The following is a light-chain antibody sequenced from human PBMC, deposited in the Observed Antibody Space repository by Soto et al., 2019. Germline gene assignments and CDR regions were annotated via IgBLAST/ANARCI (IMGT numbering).Light chain of an antibody. CDR1: QGISSY. CDR3: QQYNNWPSIT. V-gene: IGKV1-8*01. Sequence: AIRMTQSPSSLSASTGDRVTITCRASQGISSYLAWYQQKPGKAPKLLIYAASTLQSGVPSRFSGSGSGTDFTLTLTSLQSEDFAVYYCQQYNNWPSITFGQGTRLEIK. CDR2: AAS. J-gene: IGKJ5*01.